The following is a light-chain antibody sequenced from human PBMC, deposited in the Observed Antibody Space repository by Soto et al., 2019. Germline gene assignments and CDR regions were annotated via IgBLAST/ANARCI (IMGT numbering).Light chain of an antibody. CDR1: SPNIGGGYD. V-gene: IGLV1-40*01. Sequence: QSVLTQPPSVSGAPGQRVTISCAGSSPNIGGGYDAHWYQQLPGTAPKLLIYGNTNRPSGVPERFSGSKSGASASLAITGLQAEDEADYYCQSYDTTLSGVVFGGGTKLTVL. CDR3: QSYDTTLSGVV. CDR2: GNT. J-gene: IGLJ3*02.